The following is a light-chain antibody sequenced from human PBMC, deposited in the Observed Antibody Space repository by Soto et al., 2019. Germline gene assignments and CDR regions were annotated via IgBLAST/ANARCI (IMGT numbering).Light chain of an antibody. CDR3: QQYKTYPIT. CDR1: QDISSR. J-gene: IGKJ5*01. V-gene: IGKV1D-16*01. CDR2: AAS. Sequence: DIQMTQSPSSLSASVGDRVTITCRASQDISSRLAWYQRKPEKAPKSLMYAASSLQDWVPSRFSGSGSGTEFTLTINSLQPEDFATYYCQQYKTYPITFGQGTRLEIK.